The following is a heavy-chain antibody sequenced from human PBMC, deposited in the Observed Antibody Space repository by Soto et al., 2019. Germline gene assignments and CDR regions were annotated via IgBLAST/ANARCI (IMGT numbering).Heavy chain of an antibody. CDR1: GGSISSGGYS. CDR3: ARDCEYSRFRWFDP. CDR2: IYHSGST. D-gene: IGHD6-6*01. V-gene: IGHV4-30-2*01. J-gene: IGHJ5*02. Sequence: SETLSLTCAVSGGSISSGGYSWSWIRQPPGKGLEWIGYIYHSGSTYYNPSLKSRVTISVDRSKNQFSLKLSSVTAADTAVYYCARDCEYSRFRWFDPWGQGTLVTVSS.